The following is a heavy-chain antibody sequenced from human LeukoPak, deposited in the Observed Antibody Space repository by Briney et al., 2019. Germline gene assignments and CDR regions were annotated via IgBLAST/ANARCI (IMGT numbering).Heavy chain of an antibody. V-gene: IGHV1-69*01. Sequence: SVKVSCKASGGTFSSYAISWVRQAPGQGLEWMGGIIPIFGTANYAQKFQGRVTITADESTSTAYMELSSLRSEDTAVYYCARGYSYGHKGRYYFDYWGQGTLVTVSS. CDR3: ARGYSYGHKGRYYFDY. CDR2: IIPIFGTA. D-gene: IGHD5-18*01. J-gene: IGHJ4*02. CDR1: GGTFSSYA.